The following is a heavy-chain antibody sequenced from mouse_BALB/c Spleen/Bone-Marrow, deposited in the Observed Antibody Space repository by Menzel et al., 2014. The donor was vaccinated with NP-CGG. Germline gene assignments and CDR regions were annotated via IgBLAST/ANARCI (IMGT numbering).Heavy chain of an antibody. CDR2: IYPGDGDT. D-gene: IGHD2-3*01. CDR1: GYAFSNYW. CDR3: ARCDGYSYYFDY. Sequence: VKVVESGADLVRPGSSVKISCKASGYAFSNYWMTWVKQRPGQGLEWIGQIYPGDGDTNYNGKFKGKATLTADKSSSTAYMQLSSLTSEDSAVYFCARCDGYSYYFDYWGQGTTLTVSS. J-gene: IGHJ2*01. V-gene: IGHV1-80*01.